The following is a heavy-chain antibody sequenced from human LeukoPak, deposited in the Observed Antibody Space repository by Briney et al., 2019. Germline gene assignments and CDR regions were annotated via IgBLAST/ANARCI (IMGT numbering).Heavy chain of an antibody. J-gene: IGHJ4*02. CDR2: IYYTGSA. Sequence: PSETLSLTCTVSGGSISRYYWTWFRQSPGTGLGWIGCIYYTGSANYNPSPKSRVTISVETSKNQFSLKLSSRTAADTVVYYCARRDGYSSPFDYWGQGTLVTVSS. D-gene: IGHD5-24*01. CDR3: ARRDGYSSPFDY. V-gene: IGHV4-59*01. CDR1: GGSISRYY.